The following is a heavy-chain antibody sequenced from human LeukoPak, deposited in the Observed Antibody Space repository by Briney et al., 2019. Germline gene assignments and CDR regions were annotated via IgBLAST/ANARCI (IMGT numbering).Heavy chain of an antibody. CDR3: ARGTVTMVDY. CDR1: GFTVSITY. D-gene: IGHD3-10*01. J-gene: IGHJ4*02. V-gene: IGHV3-66*01. Sequence: QPGGSLSLSCAASGFTVSITYMSWARLAPGGGLEWVAVIDSGGSTYYADSVKGRFTITRDNSKYMLFLQMNSLRAGDTAVYYCARGTVTMVDYWGQGTLVTVSS. CDR2: IDSGGST.